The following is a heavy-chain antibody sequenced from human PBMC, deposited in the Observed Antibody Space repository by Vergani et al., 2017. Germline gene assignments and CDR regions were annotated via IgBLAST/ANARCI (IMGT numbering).Heavy chain of an antibody. Sequence: EVQLLESGGGLVQPGESLRLSCAASGFTFSSYAMSWVRQAPGKGLEWVSAISGSGGSTYYADSVKGRFTISRDNSKNTLYLQMNSLRAEDTAVYYCANAGIDYGDPSIYYFDYWGQGTLVTVSS. CDR3: ANAGIDYGDPSIYYFDY. CDR1: GFTFSSYA. V-gene: IGHV3-23*01. CDR2: ISGSGGST. D-gene: IGHD4-17*01. J-gene: IGHJ4*02.